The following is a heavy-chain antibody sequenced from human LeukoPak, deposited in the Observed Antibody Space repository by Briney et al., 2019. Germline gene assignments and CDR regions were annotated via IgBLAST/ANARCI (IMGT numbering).Heavy chain of an antibody. D-gene: IGHD3-16*02. CDR3: ARGRDDYVWGSYRYLDY. J-gene: IGHJ4*02. CDR1: GGSISNYY. CDR2: IYYSGST. V-gene: IGHV4-59*12. Sequence: SETLSLTCTVSGGSISNYYWSWIRQPPGKGLEWIGYIYYSGSTNYNPSLKSRVTISLDTSKNQFSLKLTSVTAADTAVYYCARGRDDYVWGSYRYLDYWGQGTLVTVSS.